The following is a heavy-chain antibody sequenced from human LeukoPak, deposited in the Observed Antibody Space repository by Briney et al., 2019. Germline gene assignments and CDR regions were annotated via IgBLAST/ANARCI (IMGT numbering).Heavy chain of an antibody. V-gene: IGHV4-59*01. J-gene: IGHJ3*02. CDR1: GGSISSYY. CDR2: IYYSGST. Sequence: SETLSLTCTVSGGSISSYYWSWIRQPPGKGLEWIGYIYYSGSTNYNPSLKSRVTISVDTSKNQFSLKLSSVTAADTAVYYCARVVAGRDDAFDIWGQGTMVTVSS. CDR3: ARVVAGRDDAFDI. D-gene: IGHD6-19*01.